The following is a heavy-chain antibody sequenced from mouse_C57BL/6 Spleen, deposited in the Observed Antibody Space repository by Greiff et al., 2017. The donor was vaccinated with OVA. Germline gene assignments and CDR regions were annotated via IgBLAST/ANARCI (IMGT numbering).Heavy chain of an antibody. CDR3: ARRDGYYWYFDV. CDR2: IDPSDSYN. CDR1: GYTFTSYW. D-gene: IGHD2-3*01. V-gene: IGHV1-50*01. J-gene: IGHJ1*03. Sequence: QVQLQQPGAELVKPGASVKLSCKASGYTFTSYWMQWVKQRPGQGLEWIGEIDPSDSYNNYNQKFKGKATLTVDTSSSTAYMQLSSLTSEDSAVYYCARRDGYYWYFDVWGTGTTVTVSS.